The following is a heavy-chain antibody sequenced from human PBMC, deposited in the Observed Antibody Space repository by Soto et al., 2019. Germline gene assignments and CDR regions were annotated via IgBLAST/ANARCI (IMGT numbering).Heavy chain of an antibody. J-gene: IGHJ4*02. V-gene: IGHV4-59*01. CDR1: GGSISSYY. CDR2: VYDSGNT. Sequence: SETLSLTCTVSGGSISSYYWTWIRQPPGKGLEWIGSVYDSGNTNHNPSLRSRITMLVDMSKNQFSLRLSSVTAADTAVYYCARGTYYADHDLPHDYWGQGTLVTVSS. CDR3: ARGTYYADHDLPHDY. D-gene: IGHD4-17*01.